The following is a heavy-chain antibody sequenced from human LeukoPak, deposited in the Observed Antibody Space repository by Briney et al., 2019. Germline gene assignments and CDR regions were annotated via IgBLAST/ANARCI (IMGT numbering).Heavy chain of an antibody. J-gene: IGHJ6*03. CDR3: VASGVTMVRGVDYYYMDV. V-gene: IGHV4-39*07. CDR2: IYYSGSP. Sequence: PSETLSLTCTVSGGSISSRSYYWGWSRQPPGKGLGWIGTIYYSGSPYYNPSRKSRVTISVDTSKHQLSLKLRTVTAADTAVYNCVASGVTMVRGVDYYYMDVWGKGTTVTISS. D-gene: IGHD3-10*01. CDR1: GGSISSRSYY.